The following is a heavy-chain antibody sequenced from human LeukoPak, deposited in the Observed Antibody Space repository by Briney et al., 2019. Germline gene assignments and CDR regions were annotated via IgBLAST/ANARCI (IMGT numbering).Heavy chain of an antibody. CDR2: IGSSGGGI. D-gene: IGHD7-27*01. CDR1: GVTFSTYT. J-gene: IGHJ4*02. V-gene: IGHV3-23*01. CDR3: AIDPNWGTHS. Sequence: PGGSLRLSCAASGVTFSTYTMYWVRHPPGKRLEWVSIIGSSGGGIHYADSVKGRFTISRDNSKHALYLQMNSLRVEDTAVYYCAIDPNWGTHSWGQGVLVTVSS.